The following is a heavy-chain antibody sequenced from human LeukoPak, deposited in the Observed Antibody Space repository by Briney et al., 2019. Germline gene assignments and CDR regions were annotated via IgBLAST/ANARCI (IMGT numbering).Heavy chain of an antibody. D-gene: IGHD5-24*01. Sequence: SETLSLTCTVSGGSISSHYWSWIRQPPGKGLEWIGYIYYSGSTNYNPSLKSRVTISVDTSKNQFSLKLSSVTAADTAVYYCARLPEGYRIIGYSDYRGQGTLVTVSS. CDR2: IYYSGST. CDR1: GGSISSHY. J-gene: IGHJ4*02. CDR3: ARLPEGYRIIGYSDY. V-gene: IGHV4-59*11.